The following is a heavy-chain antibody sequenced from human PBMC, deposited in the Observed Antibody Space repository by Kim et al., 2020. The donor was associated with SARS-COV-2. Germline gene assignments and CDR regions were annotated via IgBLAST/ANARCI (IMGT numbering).Heavy chain of an antibody. CDR2: ISGSGGST. Sequence: GGSLRLSCAASGFTFSSYAMSWVRQAPGKGLEWVSAISGSGGSTYYADSVKGRFTISRDKSKNTLYLQLNSLRAEDTAVYYCAEGGYGGNWDYYYGMDVWGQGTTVTVSS. CDR3: AEGGYGGNWDYYYGMDV. V-gene: IGHV3-23*01. CDR1: GFTFSSYA. J-gene: IGHJ6*02. D-gene: IGHD2-15*01.